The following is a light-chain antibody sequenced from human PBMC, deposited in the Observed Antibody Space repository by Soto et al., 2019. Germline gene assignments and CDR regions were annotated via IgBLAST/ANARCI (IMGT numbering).Light chain of an antibody. J-gene: IGLJ1*01. V-gene: IGLV2-14*01. CDR2: EVS. CDR3: SSHTSYSTRV. CDR1: SSDVGGYNY. Sequence: QSALTQPASVSGSPGQSIAISCTGTSSDVGGYNYVSWYQQHPGKAPKLMIHEVSHRPSGISDRFSGSRSGNTASLTISVLQADDEADYYCSSHTSYSTRVLGTGTKVTVL.